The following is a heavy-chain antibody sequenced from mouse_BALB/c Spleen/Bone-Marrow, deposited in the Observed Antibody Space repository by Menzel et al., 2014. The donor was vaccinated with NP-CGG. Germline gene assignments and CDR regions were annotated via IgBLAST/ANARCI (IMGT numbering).Heavy chain of an antibody. D-gene: IGHD2-4*01. CDR3: ARQTYYDDDGYLDY. J-gene: IGHJ2*01. Sequence: EVQGVESGGDLVKPGGSLKLSCAASGFTFSSYGMSWVRQTPDKSLECVATISSGGSYTYYPDSVKGRLTISRNNAKNTLYLQMSSLKSEDTAMYYCARQTYYDDDGYLDYWGQGTTLTVSS. CDR2: ISSGGSYT. CDR1: GFTFSSYG. V-gene: IGHV5-6*01.